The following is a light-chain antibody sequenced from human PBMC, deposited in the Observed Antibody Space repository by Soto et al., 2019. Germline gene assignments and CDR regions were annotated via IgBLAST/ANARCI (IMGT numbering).Light chain of an antibody. Sequence: QRVRTQPASGSGSALQSSSISCTGTSSDVGGYNYVSWYQQHPGKAPKLMIYDVSNRPSGVSNRFSGSKSGNTASLTISGLQAEDEADYYCSSYTSSSTVFGTGTKVTVL. CDR1: SSDVGGYNY. CDR3: SSYTSSSTV. V-gene: IGLV2-14*01. J-gene: IGLJ1*01. CDR2: DVS.